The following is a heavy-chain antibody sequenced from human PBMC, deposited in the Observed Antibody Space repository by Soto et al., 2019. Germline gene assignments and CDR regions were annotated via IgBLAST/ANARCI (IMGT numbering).Heavy chain of an antibody. CDR1: GFSFSSYW. J-gene: IGHJ4*02. V-gene: IGHV3-7*01. CDR2: IAHDGSEK. D-gene: IGHD4-17*01. CDR3: ARRYGVYFDY. Sequence: GGSLRLSCAVSGFSFSSYWMSWVRQAPGRGLEWVATIAHDGSEKFYVDSVKGRFTISRDNTKNSLYLQMNSLRAEDTALYYCARRYGVYFDYWGQGTLVTVSS.